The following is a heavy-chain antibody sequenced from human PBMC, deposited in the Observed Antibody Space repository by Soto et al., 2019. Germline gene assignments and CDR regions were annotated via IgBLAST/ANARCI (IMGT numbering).Heavy chain of an antibody. CDR2: MNPNSGNT. D-gene: IGHD6-13*01. V-gene: IGHV1-8*01. CDR1: GYTFTSYD. Sequence: QVQLVQSGAEVKKPGASVKVSCKASGYTFTSYDINWVRQATGQGLEWMGWMNPNSGNTGYAQKFQGRVTMTRNTSKSTAYMELSSLRSEDTAVYYCAVIAAAGDYYYYGMAVWGQGTTVTVSS. CDR3: AVIAAAGDYYYYGMAV. J-gene: IGHJ6*02.